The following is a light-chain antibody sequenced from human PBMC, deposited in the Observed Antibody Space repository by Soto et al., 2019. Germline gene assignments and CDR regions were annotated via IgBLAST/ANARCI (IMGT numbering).Light chain of an antibody. CDR1: QSISSW. CDR3: QQTYSTPPCN. Sequence: DIQMTQSPSTLSASVGDRVTITCRASQSISSWLAWYQQKPGKAPKLLVYAASTLQSGVPSRFSGSGSATDFTLTLSRLQPEDFATYYCQQTYSTPPCNFGQGTRLEIK. V-gene: IGKV1-39*01. J-gene: IGKJ5*01. CDR2: AAS.